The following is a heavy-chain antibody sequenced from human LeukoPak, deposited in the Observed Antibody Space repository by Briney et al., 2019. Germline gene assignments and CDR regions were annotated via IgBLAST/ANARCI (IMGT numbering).Heavy chain of an antibody. V-gene: IGHV3-30*18. J-gene: IGHJ4*02. CDR1: GFTFSSYG. CDR2: ISYDGSNK. CDR3: AKGMYDSSGYFDY. Sequence: PGRFLRLSCAASGFTFSSYGMHWVRQAPGKGLEWVAVISYDGSNKYYADSVKGRFTISRDNSKNTLYLQMNSLRAEDTAVYYCAKGMYDSSGYFDYWGQGTLVTVSS. D-gene: IGHD3-22*01.